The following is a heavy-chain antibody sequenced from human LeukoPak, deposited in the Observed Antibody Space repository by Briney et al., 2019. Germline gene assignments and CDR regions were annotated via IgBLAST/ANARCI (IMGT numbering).Heavy chain of an antibody. V-gene: IGHV3-11*04. D-gene: IGHD2-8*01. Sequence: GGSLRLSCAASGFTFSDYYMSWIRQAPGKGLEWVSYTSSSGSTIYYADSVKGRFTISRDNAKNSLYLQMNSLRAEDTAVYYCARARRMLYEYTYFDYWGQGTLVTVSS. CDR3: ARARRMLYEYTYFDY. CDR2: TSSSGSTI. J-gene: IGHJ4*02. CDR1: GFTFSDYY.